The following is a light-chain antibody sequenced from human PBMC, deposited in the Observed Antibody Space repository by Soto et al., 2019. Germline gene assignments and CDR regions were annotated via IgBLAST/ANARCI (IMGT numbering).Light chain of an antibody. J-gene: IGKJ2*01. V-gene: IGKV3-11*01. Sequence: EIVLTQSPATLSLSPGERATLSCRASQSVSSYLAWYQQKPGQAPRLLIYDASNRATGIPARFSGSGSGTDCTLPISSLEPEDFAVYYCQQRSNWPRGYAFGQGTKLVIK. CDR1: QSVSSY. CDR2: DAS. CDR3: QQRSNWPRGYA.